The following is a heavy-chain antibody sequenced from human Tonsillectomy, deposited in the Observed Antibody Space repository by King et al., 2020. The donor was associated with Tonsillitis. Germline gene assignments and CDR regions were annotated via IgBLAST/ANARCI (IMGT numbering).Heavy chain of an antibody. CDR1: GFTFTKFA. Sequence: VQLVESGGGLEQPGGSLRLSCATSGFTFTKFAMSWVRQAPGKGLEWVSGLSGSGGNTEYADSVKGRFTISRDNSENTLYLQMNSLRADDTAIYYCAKDVDEDNYVSFDNWGQGTLVTVSS. J-gene: IGHJ4*02. D-gene: IGHD3-10*02. CDR3: AKDVDEDNYVSFDN. CDR2: LSGSGGNT. V-gene: IGHV3-23*04.